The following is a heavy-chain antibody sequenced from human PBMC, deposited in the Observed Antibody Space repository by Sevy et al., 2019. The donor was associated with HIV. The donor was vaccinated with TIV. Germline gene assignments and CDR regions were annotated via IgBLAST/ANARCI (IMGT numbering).Heavy chain of an antibody. D-gene: IGHD1-26*01. CDR1: EFTFSSYW. J-gene: IGHJ6*02. CDR3: ARSGGSYDYGMDV. CDR2: IKQEGSEK. V-gene: IGHV3-7*01. Sequence: GGCLRLSCAASEFTFSSYWMSWVRQAPGKGLEWVANIKQEGSEKYYVDSVKGRFTISRDNAKNSLYLQMNSLRAEDTAVYYRARSGGSYDYGMDVWGQGTTVTVSS.